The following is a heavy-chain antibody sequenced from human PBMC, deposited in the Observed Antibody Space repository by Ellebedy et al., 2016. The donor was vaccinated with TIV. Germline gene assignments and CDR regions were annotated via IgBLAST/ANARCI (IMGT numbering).Heavy chain of an antibody. Sequence: GGSLRLSCAASGFTFTTYSMNWVRQAPGKGLEWVSSISTSNTYIFYADSVKGRFTISRDNAKNSLYLQMNNLRAEDTAIYYCARWSVAATDQWFDPWGQGTLVTVSS. D-gene: IGHD6-19*01. J-gene: IGHJ5*02. V-gene: IGHV3-21*01. CDR2: ISTSNTYI. CDR3: ARWSVAATDQWFDP. CDR1: GFTFTTYS.